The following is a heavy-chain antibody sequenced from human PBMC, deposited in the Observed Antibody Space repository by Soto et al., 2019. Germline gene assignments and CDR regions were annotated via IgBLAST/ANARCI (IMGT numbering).Heavy chain of an antibody. J-gene: IGHJ3*01. V-gene: IGHV3-53*01. CDR2: LYDVDGS. Sequence: DVQLVESGGGLIQPGASLRLSCAAFGLTISGKKYVAWVRQAPGKGLEWVSALYDVDGSFYADSVTGRFTTSSDSSKTTVYHQMNDLRPDVTDVYYCATWHEREHAFDVWGQGTTVTISS. CDR3: ATWHEREHAFDV. CDR1: GLTISGKKY. D-gene: IGHD1-1*01.